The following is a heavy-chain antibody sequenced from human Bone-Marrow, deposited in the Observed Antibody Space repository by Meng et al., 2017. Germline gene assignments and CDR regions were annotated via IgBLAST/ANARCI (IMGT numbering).Heavy chain of an antibody. J-gene: IGHJ4*02. Sequence: QVERAQSGAVVMKPGSSVKVSLKAACYTFTSYGISWVRQAPGQGLEWMGWISAYNGNTNYAQKLQGRVIMTTDTSTSTAYMELRSLRSDDTAVYYCARGSGSGSYHSWGQGTLVTVSS. V-gene: IGHV1-18*01. CDR3: ARGSGSGSYHS. D-gene: IGHD1-26*01. CDR1: CYTFTSYG. CDR2: ISAYNGNT.